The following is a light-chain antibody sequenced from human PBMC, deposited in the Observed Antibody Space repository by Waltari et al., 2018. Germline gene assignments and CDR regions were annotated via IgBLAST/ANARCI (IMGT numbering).Light chain of an antibody. CDR2: DVT. V-gene: IGLV2-14*03. Sequence: QSALTQPASVSVSPGQSITLSCPGTSSALGAYTYVFWYQQHAGKAPKLMIYDVTKRPSGVSTRFSGSKSGNTASLTISGLQAEDEADYYCSSYTGRPIMVFGGGTKLTVL. CDR1: SSALGAYTY. CDR3: SSYTGRPIMV. J-gene: IGLJ3*02.